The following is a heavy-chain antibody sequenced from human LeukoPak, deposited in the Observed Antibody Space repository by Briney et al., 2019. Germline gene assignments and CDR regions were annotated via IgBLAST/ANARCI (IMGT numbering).Heavy chain of an antibody. J-gene: IGHJ4*02. D-gene: IGHD3/OR15-3a*01. CDR2: IREDGSEK. CDR3: AREGPPRCRPWTGYYPFDQ. Sequence: GGSLRLSCAASGSTFSRYWMTWVRQAPGKGLEWLANIREDGSEKFHVGSVKGRFTISRDNAKSSLYLQMNSLRVEDTAIYYCAREGPPRCRPWTGYYPFDQWGQRTLVTVSS. V-gene: IGHV3-7*01. CDR1: GSTFSRYW.